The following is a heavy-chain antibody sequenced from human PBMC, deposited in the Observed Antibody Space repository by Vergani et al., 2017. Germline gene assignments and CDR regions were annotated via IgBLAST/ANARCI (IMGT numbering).Heavy chain of an antibody. D-gene: IGHD3-10*01. CDR2: IRSKAYGQAT. CDR3: VRDQVTMLRGSDALDI. V-gene: IGHV3-49*04. Sequence: EVLLVESGGGFVQPGGSLRLSCAASGFTFSSYGINWVRQAPGRGLEWVGGIRSKAYGQATIYAESVKGRFTISRDDSKSIAYLQMNNLQTEDTAMYYCVRDQVTMLRGSDALDIWGQGTMVTVSS. CDR1: GFTFSSYG. J-gene: IGHJ3*02.